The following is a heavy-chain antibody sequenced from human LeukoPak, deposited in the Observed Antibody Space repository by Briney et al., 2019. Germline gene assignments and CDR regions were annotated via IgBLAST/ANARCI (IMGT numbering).Heavy chain of an antibody. CDR1: GFTFSSFA. V-gene: IGHV3-48*01. CDR2: ISSSSSTI. J-gene: IGHJ1*01. D-gene: IGHD3-10*01. Sequence: GGSLRLSCAASGFTFSSFAMSWVRQAPGKGLEWVSYISSSSSTIYYADSVKGRFTISRDNAKNSLYLQTNSLRAEDTAVYYCARGPPWEYGSGSYYNIPGYFQHWGQGTLVTVSS. CDR3: ARGPPWEYGSGSYYNIPGYFQH.